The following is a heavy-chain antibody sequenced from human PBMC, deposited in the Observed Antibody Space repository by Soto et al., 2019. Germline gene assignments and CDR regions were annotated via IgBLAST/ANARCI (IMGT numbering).Heavy chain of an antibody. D-gene: IGHD3-16*02. CDR2: ISSSGSTI. CDR3: ARSFHNYDYIWGSYRFNWFDP. Sequence: QVQLVESGGGLVKPGGSLRLSCAASGFTFSDYYMSWIRQAPGKGLEWVSYISSSGSTIYYADSVKGRFTISRDNAKNSLYLQMNSLRAEDTAVYYCARSFHNYDYIWGSYRFNWFDPWGQGTLVTVSS. J-gene: IGHJ5*02. CDR1: GFTFSDYY. V-gene: IGHV3-11*01.